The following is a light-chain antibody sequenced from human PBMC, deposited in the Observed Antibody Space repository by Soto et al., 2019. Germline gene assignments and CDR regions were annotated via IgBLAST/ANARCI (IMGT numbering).Light chain of an antibody. CDR2: SNN. CDR3: TSWNGSMNGV. J-gene: IGLJ3*02. CDR1: ISNIGTNT. Sequence: QSVLTQPPSASGSPGQKVTISCSGSISNIGTNTLSWYQQLPGTAPKLLIYSNNKRPSGVPDRFSGSKSGTSASLAISGLQSEDEADYYCTSWNGSMNGVFGGGTKLTVL. V-gene: IGLV1-44*01.